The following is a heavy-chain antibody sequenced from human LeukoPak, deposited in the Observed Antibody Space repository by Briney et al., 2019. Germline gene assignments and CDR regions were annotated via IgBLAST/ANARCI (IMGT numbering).Heavy chain of an antibody. CDR1: GGSISSGSYY. D-gene: IGHD3-3*01. CDR3: ARVADFWSGYSFDY. V-gene: IGHV4-61*02. Sequence: SETLSLTCTVSGGSISSGSYYWSWIRQPAGKGLEWIGRIYTSGSTNYNPPLKSRVTISVDTSKNQFSLKLSSVTAADTAVYYCARVADFWSGYSFDYWGQGTLVTVSS. J-gene: IGHJ4*02. CDR2: IYTSGST.